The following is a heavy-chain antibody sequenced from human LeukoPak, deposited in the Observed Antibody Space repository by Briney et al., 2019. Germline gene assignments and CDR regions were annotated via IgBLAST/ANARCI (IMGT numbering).Heavy chain of an antibody. CDR1: GYSISGGYY. CDR2: IYYSGST. D-gene: IGHD3-3*01. J-gene: IGHJ5*02. Sequence: SETLSLTCVVSGYSISGGYYWGWIRQPPGKGLEWIGSIYYSGSTYYNPSLKSRVTISVDTSKNQFSLKLSSVTAADTAVYYCASSSYDFWSGEKNWFDPWGQGTLVTVSS. CDR3: ASSSYDFWSGEKNWFDP. V-gene: IGHV4-38-2*01.